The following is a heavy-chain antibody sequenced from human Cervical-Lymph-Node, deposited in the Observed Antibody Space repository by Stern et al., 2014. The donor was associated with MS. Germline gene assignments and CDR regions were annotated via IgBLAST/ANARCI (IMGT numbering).Heavy chain of an antibody. CDR3: ATTRWDLFTWNWFDP. D-gene: IGHD1-26*01. CDR2: IHDSGST. J-gene: IGHJ5*02. Sequence: VQLVQSGPGLVKPSQTLSLTCTVSGGSISSSGYYWSWIRQPADKGLEWIGRIHDSGSTYYNPSLKSRVTISMETAKNQFSLNLPPVTAADTAVYYCATTRWDLFTWNWFDPWGQGTLVTVSS. V-gene: IGHV4-61*02. CDR1: GGSISSSGYY.